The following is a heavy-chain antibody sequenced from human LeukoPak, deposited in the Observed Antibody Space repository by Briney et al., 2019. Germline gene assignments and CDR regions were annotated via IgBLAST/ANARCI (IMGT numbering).Heavy chain of an antibody. CDR2: MYHTGST. CDR3: ARVPGPNWFDP. V-gene: IGHV4-38-2*02. CDR1: GGSISSGYY. J-gene: IGHJ5*02. Sequence: SETLSLTCTVSGGSISSGYYWGWIRQPPGKGLEWIGSMYHTGSTYYNPSLRSRVTISVDTSKNQVSLKLSSVTAADTAMYYCARVPGPNWFDPWGQGTLVTVSS.